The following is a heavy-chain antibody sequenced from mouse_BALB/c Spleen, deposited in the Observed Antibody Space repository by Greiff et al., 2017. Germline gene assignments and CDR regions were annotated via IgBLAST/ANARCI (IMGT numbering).Heavy chain of an antibody. CDR1: GFTFSSYW. V-gene: IGHV6-3*01. Sequence: EVKLQESGGGLVQPGGSMQLSCVASGFTFSSYWMSWVRQSPEKGLEWVAEIRLKSDNYATHYAESVKGKFTISRDDSKSRLYLQMNSLRAEDTGIYYWTGGAWFAYWGQGTLVTVSA. J-gene: IGHJ3*01. CDR3: TGGAWFAY. CDR2: IRLKSDNYAT.